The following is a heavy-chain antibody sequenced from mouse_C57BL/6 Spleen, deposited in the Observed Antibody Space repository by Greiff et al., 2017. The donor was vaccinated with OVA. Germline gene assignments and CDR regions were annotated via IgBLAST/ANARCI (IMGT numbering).Heavy chain of an antibody. CDR1: GYTFTSYW. Sequence: VQLQQSGTELVKPGASVKLSCKASGYTFTSYWMHWVKQRPGQGLEWIGNINPSNGGTNYNEKFKSKATLTVDKSSSTAYMQLSSLTSEDSAVYYCARSPYYYGSSYDFDYWGQGTTLTVSS. V-gene: IGHV1-53*01. CDR2: INPSNGGT. CDR3: ARSPYYYGSSYDFDY. J-gene: IGHJ2*01. D-gene: IGHD1-1*01.